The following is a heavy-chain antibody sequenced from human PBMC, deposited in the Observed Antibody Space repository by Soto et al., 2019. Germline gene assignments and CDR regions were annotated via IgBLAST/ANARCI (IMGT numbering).Heavy chain of an antibody. J-gene: IGHJ4*02. CDR1: GDTFTTYD. CDR3: ARGRASGSYYLPDY. V-gene: IGHV1-8*01. Sequence: GASVKVSCKASGDTFTTYDINWVRQATGHGLEWLGWINPNSGNIGYAQRFQVRVTMTRDTAIRTAYMEVSSLRSDDTAVYYCARGRASGSYYLPDYWGQGTLVNVSS. D-gene: IGHD3-10*01. CDR2: INPNSGNI.